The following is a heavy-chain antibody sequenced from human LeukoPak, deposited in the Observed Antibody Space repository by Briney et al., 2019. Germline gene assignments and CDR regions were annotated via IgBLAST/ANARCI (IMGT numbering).Heavy chain of an antibody. CDR1: GGSISSYY. CDR2: IYYSGST. Sequence: PSETLSLTCTVSGGSISSYYWSWIRQPPGKGLEWIGYIYYSGSTNYNPSPKSRVTISVDTSKNQFSLKLSSVTAADTAVYYCARVGGEWELLLDYWGQGTLVTVSS. V-gene: IGHV4-59*01. CDR3: ARVGGEWELLLDY. D-gene: IGHD1-26*01. J-gene: IGHJ4*02.